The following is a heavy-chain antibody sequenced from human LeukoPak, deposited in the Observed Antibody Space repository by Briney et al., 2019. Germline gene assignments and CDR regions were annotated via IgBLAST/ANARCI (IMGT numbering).Heavy chain of an antibody. D-gene: IGHD5-24*01. CDR3: ARRDGYNMGAFDI. V-gene: IGHV5-51*01. CDR1: GYSFTSYW. Sequence: GESLKISCQGSGYSFTSYWVGWLRQMPGKGLEWMGIIYPGDSDTRYSPSFQGQVTISADKSISTAYLQWSSLKASGTAIYYCARRDGYNMGAFDIWGQGTMVTVSS. J-gene: IGHJ3*02. CDR2: IYPGDSDT.